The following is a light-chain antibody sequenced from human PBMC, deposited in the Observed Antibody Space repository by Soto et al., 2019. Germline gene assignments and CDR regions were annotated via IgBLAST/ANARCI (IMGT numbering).Light chain of an antibody. Sequence: QSALTQPASVSGSPGQSITISCIGTSSDVGGYNYVSWYQQHPGRAPKLMIYEVSNRPSGVSNRFSGSKSANTTSLTISGLQAVDEADYYCSSYTSSSTSYVVFGGGTKLTVL. CDR1: SSDVGGYNY. V-gene: IGLV2-14*01. J-gene: IGLJ2*01. CDR3: SSYTSSSTSYVV. CDR2: EVS.